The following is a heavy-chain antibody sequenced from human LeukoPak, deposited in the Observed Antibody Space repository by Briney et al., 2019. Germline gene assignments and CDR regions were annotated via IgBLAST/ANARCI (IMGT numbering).Heavy chain of an antibody. CDR3: VRDRSYYFDY. V-gene: IGHV4-59*01. CDR2: IYYSGGT. Sequence: PSETLSPTCTVSGGSISTYYWSWIRQPPGKGLEWIGQIYYSGGTHYNPSLKSRVIISIDTSKNQFSLKVTSVTAADTAVYYCVRDRSYYFDYWGQGTLVTVSS. D-gene: IGHD6-6*01. CDR1: GGSISTYY. J-gene: IGHJ4*02.